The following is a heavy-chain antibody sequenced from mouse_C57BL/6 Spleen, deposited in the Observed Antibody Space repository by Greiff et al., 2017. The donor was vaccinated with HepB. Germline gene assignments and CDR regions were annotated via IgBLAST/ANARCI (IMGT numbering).Heavy chain of an antibody. CDR3: ARGDSNYHAY. CDR2: IHPNSGST. V-gene: IGHV1-64*01. Sequence: QVQLKESGAELVKPGASVKLSCKASGYTFTSYWMHWVKQRPGQGLEWIGMIHPNSGSTNYNEKFKSKATLTVDKSSSTAYMQLSSLTSEDSAVYYCARGDSNYHAYWGQGTLVTVSA. CDR1: GYTFTSYW. J-gene: IGHJ3*01. D-gene: IGHD2-5*01.